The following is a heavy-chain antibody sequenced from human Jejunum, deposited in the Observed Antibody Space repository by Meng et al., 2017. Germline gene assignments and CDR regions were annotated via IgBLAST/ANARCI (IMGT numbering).Heavy chain of an antibody. CDR2: ISVYHGNT. Sequence: QGQLVQSVAEVKNPGASVKVSCKTSGYTFTSYGISWVRQAPGQGLEWMGWISVYHGNTNYAQKLQGRVTMTTDTSTSTAYMELRSLRSDDTAVYFCARDYSGTSYRYSDYWGQGTLVTVSS. CDR3: ARDYSGTSYRYSDY. V-gene: IGHV1-18*01. J-gene: IGHJ4*02. D-gene: IGHD1-26*01. CDR1: GYTFTSYG.